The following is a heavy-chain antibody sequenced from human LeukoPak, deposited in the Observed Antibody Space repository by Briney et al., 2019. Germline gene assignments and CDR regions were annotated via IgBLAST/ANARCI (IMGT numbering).Heavy chain of an antibody. CDR3: ARDDFDYNDLVSVIHI. J-gene: IGHJ3*02. V-gene: IGHV4-61*02. Sequence: SETPPLTCTVSGGSFNSGRYYWSWIRQPAGKGLEWIGRIYTSGSTNYNPSLKSRVTMSVDTSKNQFSLRLSSVTAADTAVYYCARDDFDYNDLVSVIHIWGQGTMVTVSS. CDR2: IYTSGST. CDR1: GGSFNSGRYY. D-gene: IGHD3-3*01.